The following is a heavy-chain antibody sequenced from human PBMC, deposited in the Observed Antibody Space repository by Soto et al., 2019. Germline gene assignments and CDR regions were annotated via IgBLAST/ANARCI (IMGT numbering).Heavy chain of an antibody. D-gene: IGHD6-19*01. CDR3: ARGLSSGWYRVDY. V-gene: IGHV3-11*06. J-gene: IGHJ4*02. Sequence: GGSLRLSCAASGFTFSDYYMSWIRQAPGKGLEWVSYISSSGSYTNYADSVKGRFTISRDNAKNSLYLQMSSLRAEDTAVYYCARGLSSGWYRVDYWGQGSLVTVSS. CDR2: ISSSGSYT. CDR1: GFTFSDYY.